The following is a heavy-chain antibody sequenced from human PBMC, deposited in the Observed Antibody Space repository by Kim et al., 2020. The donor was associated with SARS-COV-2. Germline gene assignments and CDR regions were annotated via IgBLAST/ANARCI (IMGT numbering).Heavy chain of an antibody. CDR3: AREAHTYYDFWSGYYLPYYYYYYMDV. Sequence: ASVKVSCKASGYTFTSYYMHWVRQAPGQGLEWMGIINPSGGSTSYAQKFQGRVTMTRDTSTSTVYMELSSLRSEDTAVYYCAREAHTYYDFWSGYYLPYYYYYYMDVWGKGTTVTVSS. V-gene: IGHV1-46*01. CDR1: GYTFTSYY. J-gene: IGHJ6*03. CDR2: INPSGGST. D-gene: IGHD3-3*01.